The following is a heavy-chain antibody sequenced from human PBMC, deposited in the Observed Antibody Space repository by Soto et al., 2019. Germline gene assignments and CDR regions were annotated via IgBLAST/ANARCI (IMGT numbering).Heavy chain of an antibody. V-gene: IGHV5-51*01. CDR1: GYSFTSYW. D-gene: IGHD2-8*01. J-gene: IGHJ6*02. CDR2: IYPGDSDT. CDR3: AGPDQGRGGYCSKGLWPGGSYYYGMDV. Sequence: PGESLKISCKGSGYSFTSYWLCWVRQMPGKGLERMGIIYPGDSDTRYSPSFQGQVPISVDKYISTAYRQGSSLKAWDTAMYYCAGPDQGRGGYCSKGLWPGGSYYYGMDVWGQGTTVTVSS.